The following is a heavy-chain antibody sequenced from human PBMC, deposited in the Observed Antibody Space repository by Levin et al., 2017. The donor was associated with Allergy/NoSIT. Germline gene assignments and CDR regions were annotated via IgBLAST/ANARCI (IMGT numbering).Heavy chain of an antibody. CDR3: ARDDLNDIVPDN. D-gene: IGHD2-15*01. J-gene: IGHJ4*02. Sequence: PGESLKISCAASGFTFSIYWMHWVRQAPGKGLVWVARINCDGSSTNYADSVKGRFTISRDNAKNTLYLQMNSLRAEDTAVYYCARDDLNDIVPDNWGQGTLVTVSS. CDR1: GFTFSIYW. CDR2: INCDGSST. V-gene: IGHV3-74*01.